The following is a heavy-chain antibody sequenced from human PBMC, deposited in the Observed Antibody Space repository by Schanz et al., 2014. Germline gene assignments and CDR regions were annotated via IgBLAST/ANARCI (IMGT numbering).Heavy chain of an antibody. CDR2: IDTAGSYT. J-gene: IGHJ5*02. V-gene: IGHV3-74*02. Sequence: LVESGGGVVQPGRSLRLSCAASGFTFSSYGMHWVRQAPGKGLVWVSTIDTAGSYTSYVDSVKGRFTISRDNAKNTLYLQMSRLRVEDTAVYYCVRWGASWGQGTLVTVSS. D-gene: IGHD3-16*01. CDR1: GFTFSSYG. CDR3: VRWGAS.